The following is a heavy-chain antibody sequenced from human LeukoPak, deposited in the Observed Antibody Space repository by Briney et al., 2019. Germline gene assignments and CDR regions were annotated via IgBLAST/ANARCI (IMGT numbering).Heavy chain of an antibody. CDR2: ISAYNGDT. V-gene: IGHV1-18*01. Sequence: ASVTVSCKASGYIFASYGISWVRQAPGQGLEWMGWISAYNGDTKYAQNLQGRVTLTTDTSTATAYMELRSLTSDDAALYYCARDTALIITPGGPDYWGRGTLITVSS. D-gene: IGHD3-10*01. J-gene: IGHJ4*02. CDR1: GYIFASYG. CDR3: ARDTALIITPGGPDY.